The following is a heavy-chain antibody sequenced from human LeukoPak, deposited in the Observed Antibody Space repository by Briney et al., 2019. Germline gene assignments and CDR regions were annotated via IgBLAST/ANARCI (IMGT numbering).Heavy chain of an antibody. CDR3: VGGNLEFDS. J-gene: IGHJ4*02. CDR1: GDSVSSSNAA. CDR2: TYYRSKWYY. D-gene: IGHD1-26*01. Sequence: SQTLSLSCAISGDSVSSSNAAWTCIRQSPSRGLEWLGRTYYRSKWYYEYAASLRGRLTVAPDTSKNQFSLELNSVTPEDTAVYYCVGGNLEFDSWGQGTLVTVSS. V-gene: IGHV6-1*01.